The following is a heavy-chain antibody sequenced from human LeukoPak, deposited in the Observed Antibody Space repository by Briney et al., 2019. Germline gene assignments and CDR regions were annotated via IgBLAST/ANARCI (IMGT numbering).Heavy chain of an antibody. V-gene: IGHV3-48*03. J-gene: IGHJ5*02. CDR1: GFTFSSYE. Sequence: GGSLRLSCAASGFTFSSYEMNWVRQAPGKGLEWVSYISSSGSTIYYADSVKGRFTISRDNAKNSLYLQMNSLRAEDTAVYYCASDIANWFDPWGQGTLVTVSS. CDR3: ASDIANWFDP. D-gene: IGHD3-16*02. CDR2: ISSSGSTI.